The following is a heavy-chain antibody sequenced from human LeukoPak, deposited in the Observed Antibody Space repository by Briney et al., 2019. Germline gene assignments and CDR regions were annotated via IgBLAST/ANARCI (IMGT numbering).Heavy chain of an antibody. CDR3: ARAVQVTTGGLFDY. V-gene: IGHV1-69*06. D-gene: IGHD4-17*01. Sequence: ASVKVSCKASGGTFSNYAISWVRQAPGQGLEWMGGIIPIFGTANYAQKFQGRVTITADKSTSTAYMELSSLRSEDTAVYYCARAVQVTTGGLFDYWGQGTLVTVSS. CDR2: IIPIFGTA. CDR1: GGTFSNYA. J-gene: IGHJ4*02.